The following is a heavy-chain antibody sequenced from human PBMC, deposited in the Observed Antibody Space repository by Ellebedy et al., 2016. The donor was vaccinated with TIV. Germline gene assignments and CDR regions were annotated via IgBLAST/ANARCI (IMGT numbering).Heavy chain of an antibody. V-gene: IGHV3-30*18. J-gene: IGHJ4*02. CDR1: RFTFSIFG. CDR2: ISSDGTNK. D-gene: IGHD5-12*01. CDR3: AKDESGGDLPRPFDH. Sequence: GESLKISXVASRFTFSIFGLHWVRQAPGKGLEWVAIISSDGTNKYYADSVRGRFTISRDNSKNTLYLQMDSLRPEDTAIYYCAKDESGGDLPRPFDHWGQGTLVTVSS.